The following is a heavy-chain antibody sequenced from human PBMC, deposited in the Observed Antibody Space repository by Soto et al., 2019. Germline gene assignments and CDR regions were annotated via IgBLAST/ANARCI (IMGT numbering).Heavy chain of an antibody. CDR1: GFTFSSYA. CDR3: ARSSLYDSTPLAY. D-gene: IGHD3-22*01. CDR2: ISYDGSNK. Sequence: QVQLVESGGGVVQPGRSLRLSCAASGFTFSSYAMHWVRQAPGKGLEWVAVISYDGSNKYYADSVKGRFTISRDNSKNTLYLQMNSLRAEDTAVYYCARSSLYDSTPLAYWGQGTLVTVSS. V-gene: IGHV3-30-3*01. J-gene: IGHJ4*02.